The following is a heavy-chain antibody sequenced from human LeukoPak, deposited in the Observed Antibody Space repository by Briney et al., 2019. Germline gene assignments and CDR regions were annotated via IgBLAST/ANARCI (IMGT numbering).Heavy chain of an antibody. CDR1: GFTFSSYW. V-gene: IGHV3-7*04. Sequence: PGGSLRLSCAASGFTFSSYWMSWVRQAPGKGLEWVANIKQDGSEKYYVDSVKGRFTISRDNAKNSLSLQMNGLRAEDTAVYYCARGIYDSSGYRPVDYWGQGTLVTVSS. D-gene: IGHD3-22*01. J-gene: IGHJ4*02. CDR3: ARGIYDSSGYRPVDY. CDR2: IKQDGSEK.